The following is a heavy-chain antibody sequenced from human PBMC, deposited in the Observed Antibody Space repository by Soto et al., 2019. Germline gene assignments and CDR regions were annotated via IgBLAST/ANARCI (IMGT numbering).Heavy chain of an antibody. V-gene: IGHV3-74*01. J-gene: IGHJ6*03. D-gene: IGHD3-16*01. CDR2: IKSDGSST. CDR3: ARGGLGAYYMDV. Sequence: VQVVESGGGLVQPGGSLRLSCAASGFTFSTYWMHWVRQSQGKGLVWVSRIKSDGSSTNYEDSVNGRFTISRDNAKNTLDLQMNSLGAEDTAVYYCARGGLGAYYMDVWGKGTTVTVS. CDR1: GFTFSTYW.